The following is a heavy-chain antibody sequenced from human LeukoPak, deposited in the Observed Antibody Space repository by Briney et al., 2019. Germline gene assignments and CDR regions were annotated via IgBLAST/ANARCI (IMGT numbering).Heavy chain of an antibody. Sequence: GGSLRLSCAASGFTFSSYSMNWVRQAPGKGLEWVSSISSSSSYIYYADSVKGRFTISRDNAKNSLYLQMNSLRAEDTAVYYCARDGIHYYGSGSYGTNWFDPWGRGTLVTVSS. CDR3: ARDGIHYYGSGSYGTNWFDP. CDR2: ISSSSSYI. CDR1: GFTFSSYS. V-gene: IGHV3-21*01. J-gene: IGHJ5*02. D-gene: IGHD3-10*01.